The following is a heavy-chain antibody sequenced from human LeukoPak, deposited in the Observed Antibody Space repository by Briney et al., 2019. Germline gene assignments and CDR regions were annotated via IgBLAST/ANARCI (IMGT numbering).Heavy chain of an antibody. CDR2: IYPGDSDT. CDR3: ARLWAVPERGYSGYDWNYFDY. V-gene: IGHV5-51*01. Sequence: GESLKISCRGSGYSFTSYWIGWVRQMPGKGLEWMGIIYPGDSDTRYSPSFQGQVTISADKAISTAYLQWSSLKASDTAMYYCARLWAVPERGYSGYDWNYFDYWGQGTLVTVSS. J-gene: IGHJ4*02. D-gene: IGHD5-12*01. CDR1: GYSFTSYW.